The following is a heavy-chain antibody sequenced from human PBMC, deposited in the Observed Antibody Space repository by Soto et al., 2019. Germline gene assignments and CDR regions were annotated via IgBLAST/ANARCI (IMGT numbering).Heavy chain of an antibody. D-gene: IGHD4-17*01. J-gene: IGHJ4*02. V-gene: IGHV1-18*04. CDR2: ISTYSTNT. Sequence: QVELVQSGAEVKNPGASVTVSCKASGEFFTTYGISWVRQAPGQGLEWMGWISTYSTNTNYAPKFQGRLLLTADTSTTTDNMELSSLRPADTAVYYCARWAGRVRDYGGPFDSWGQGSLVTVSP. CDR3: ARWAGRVRDYGGPFDS. CDR1: GEFFTTYG.